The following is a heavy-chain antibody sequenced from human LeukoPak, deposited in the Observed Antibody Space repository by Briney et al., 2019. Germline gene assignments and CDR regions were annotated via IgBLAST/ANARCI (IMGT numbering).Heavy chain of an antibody. CDR2: INPNSGGT. Sequence: GASVKVSCKASGYTFTSCYMHWVRQAPGQGLEWMGWINPNSGGTNYAQKFQGWVTMTRDTSISTAYMELSRLRSDDTAVYYCARGYYDSSGLVVWFDPWGQGTLVTVSS. D-gene: IGHD3-22*01. CDR1: GYTFTSCY. J-gene: IGHJ5*02. CDR3: ARGYYDSSGLVVWFDP. V-gene: IGHV1-2*04.